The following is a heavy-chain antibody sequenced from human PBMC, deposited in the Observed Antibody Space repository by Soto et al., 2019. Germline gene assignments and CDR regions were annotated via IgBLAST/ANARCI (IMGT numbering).Heavy chain of an antibody. V-gene: IGHV4-59*08. J-gene: IGHJ5*02. D-gene: IGHD3-10*01. CDR2: IYYSGST. CDR3: ARLLWSRGDWFDP. Sequence: PSETLSLTCTVSGASISRYYWSWIRQSPGKGLEWIGYIYYSGSTNYNPSLKSRVTISVDTSKNQFSLKLSSVTAADTAVYYCARLLWSRGDWFDPWGQGTLVTVSS. CDR1: GASISRYY.